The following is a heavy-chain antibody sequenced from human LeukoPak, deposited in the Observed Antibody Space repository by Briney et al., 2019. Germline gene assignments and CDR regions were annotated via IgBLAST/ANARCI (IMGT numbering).Heavy chain of an antibody. J-gene: IGHJ6*03. Sequence: SETLSLTCTVSGGSISSYYWSWIRQPPGKGLEWIGYIYYSGSTNYNPSLKSRVTISVDTSKNQFSLKLSSVTAADTAVYYCARILGYCSGGSCYSNYYYMDVWGKGTTVTVSS. CDR3: ARILGYCSGGSCYSNYYYMDV. D-gene: IGHD2-15*01. V-gene: IGHV4-59*12. CDR1: GGSISSYY. CDR2: IYYSGST.